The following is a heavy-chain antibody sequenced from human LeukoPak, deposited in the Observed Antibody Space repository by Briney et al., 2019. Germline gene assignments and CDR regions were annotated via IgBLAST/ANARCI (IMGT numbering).Heavy chain of an antibody. Sequence: PSETLSLTCAVYGGSFSGYYWSWIRQPPGKGLEWIGEINHSGSTNYNPSLKSRVTISVDTSKNQFSLKLSSVTAADTAVYYCARLPGYFDWLFWFDPWGQGTLVTVSS. CDR3: ARLPGYFDWLFWFDP. CDR2: INHSGST. CDR1: GGSFSGYY. J-gene: IGHJ5*02. V-gene: IGHV4-34*01. D-gene: IGHD3-9*01.